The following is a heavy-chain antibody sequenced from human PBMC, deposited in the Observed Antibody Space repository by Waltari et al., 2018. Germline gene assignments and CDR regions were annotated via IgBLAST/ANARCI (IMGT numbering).Heavy chain of an antibody. CDR1: GDSVANSNTA. V-gene: IGHV6-1*01. CDR3: AREYFMAALFDY. J-gene: IGHJ4*02. Sequence: QVQLQQSGPGLVKPSQTLPLPCAISGDSVANSNTAWNWIRQSPSRGLEWLGRTYYRSKWYNDYAVSMKSRITINPDTSKNQFSLQLNSVTPEDTAVYYCAREYFMAALFDYWGQGTLVTVSS. CDR2: TYYRSKWYN. D-gene: IGHD3-9*01.